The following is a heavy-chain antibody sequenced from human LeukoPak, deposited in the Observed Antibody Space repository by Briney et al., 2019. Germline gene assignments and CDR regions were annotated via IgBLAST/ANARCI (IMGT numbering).Heavy chain of an antibody. J-gene: IGHJ3*02. CDR2: INHSGST. CDR1: GRSFSGYY. Sequence: SETLSLTCAVYGRSFSGYYWSWIRQPPGKGLEWIGKINHSGSTNYNPSLKSRLTISVDTSKNQFSLNLSSVTAADTALYYCARGLDGFEIWGQGTMVTVSS. V-gene: IGHV4-34*01. CDR3: ARGLDGFEI.